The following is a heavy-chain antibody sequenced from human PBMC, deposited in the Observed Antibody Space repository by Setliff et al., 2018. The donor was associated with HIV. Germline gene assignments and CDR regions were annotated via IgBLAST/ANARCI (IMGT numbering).Heavy chain of an antibody. V-gene: IGHV4-39*01. CDR3: ARQSPRGIVVVIGYFDY. Sequence: SETLSLTCAVYGGSISSSSYYWGWIRQPPGKGLEWIGSIYYSGSTYYNPSLKSRVTISVDTSKNQFSLKLSSVTAADTAVYYCARQSPRGIVVVIGYFDYWGQGTLVTVSS. J-gene: IGHJ4*02. D-gene: IGHD3-22*01. CDR2: IYYSGST. CDR1: GGSISSSSYY.